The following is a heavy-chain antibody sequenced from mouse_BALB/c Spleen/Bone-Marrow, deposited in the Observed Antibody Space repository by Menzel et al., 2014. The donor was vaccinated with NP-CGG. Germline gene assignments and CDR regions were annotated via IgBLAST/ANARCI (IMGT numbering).Heavy chain of an antibody. CDR2: IDPETGGT. V-gene: IGHV1-15*01. D-gene: IGHD2-1*01. J-gene: IGHJ2*01. CDR1: GYRFTDYE. CDR3: TRKTSYFGNPVDFDY. Sequence: VQLLQSGAELVRPGASVTLSCKASGYRFTDYEMHWVKLIPVHGLDWIGSIDPETGGTAYNQKFKGKATLTADESSSTAYMGIRSLTSEDSAVYDCTRKTSYFGNPVDFDYGGQGIPLSVSS.